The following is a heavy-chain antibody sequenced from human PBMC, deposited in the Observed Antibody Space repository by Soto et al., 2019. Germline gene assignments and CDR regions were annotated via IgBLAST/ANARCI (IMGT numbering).Heavy chain of an antibody. Sequence: QVQLVQSGAEVKKPGASVKVSCKASGYTFASYAISWMRQAPGQGLEWMGWISAYNGNTNYAQKLQGRVTMTTDTSTSTAYKGLRSLRYGDAAVRYCARDPPPPDYWGQGTLVTVTS. J-gene: IGHJ4*02. CDR3: ARDPPPPDY. V-gene: IGHV1-18*01. CDR2: ISAYNGNT. CDR1: GYTFASYA.